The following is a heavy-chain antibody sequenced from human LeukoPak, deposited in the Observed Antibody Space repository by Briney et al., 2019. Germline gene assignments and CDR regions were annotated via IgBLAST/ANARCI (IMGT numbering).Heavy chain of an antibody. D-gene: IGHD6-19*01. J-gene: IGHJ6*03. CDR1: GGSISSYY. CDR3: ARDLQWSLGSRYYYYLDV. Sequence: PSETLSLTCTVSGGSISSYYWSWIRQPAGKGLEWIGRIYTSGSTNYNPSLKSRVTMSVDTSKNQFSLKLSSVTAADTAVYYCARDLQWSLGSRYYYYLDVWGKGTTVTVSS. CDR2: IYTSGST. V-gene: IGHV4-4*07.